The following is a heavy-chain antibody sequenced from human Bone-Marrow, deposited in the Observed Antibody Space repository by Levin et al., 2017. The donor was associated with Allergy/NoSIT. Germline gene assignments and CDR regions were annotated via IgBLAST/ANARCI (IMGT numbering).Heavy chain of an antibody. CDR1: GFTFSSYG. D-gene: IGHD6-6*01. Sequence: GGSLRLSCAASGFTFSSYGMHWVRQAQGKGLEWVAVMSSDGSKTYYADSVRGRFTIARDNSKNRLYLQLNSLRVEDTAVLYCVKDRIAGGSSSSSGYYYYGMDVWGQGTTVTVSS. CDR2: MSSDGSKT. J-gene: IGHJ6*02. CDR3: VKDRIAGGSSSSSGYYYYGMDV. V-gene: IGHV3-30*18.